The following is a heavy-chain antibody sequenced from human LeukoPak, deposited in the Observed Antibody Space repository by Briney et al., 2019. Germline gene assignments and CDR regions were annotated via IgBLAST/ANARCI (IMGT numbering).Heavy chain of an antibody. CDR1: GFTFISYE. Sequence: GGSLRLSCAASGFTFISYEMQWVRQAPGKGLVWVSRINTVGSRTSYADSVKGRFTISRDNAKNTLYLQMNSLRAEDTGVYYCARELPREVTLDYWGQGTLVTVSS. J-gene: IGHJ4*02. V-gene: IGHV3-74*01. CDR3: ARELPREVTLDY. D-gene: IGHD2-21*02. CDR2: INTVGSRT.